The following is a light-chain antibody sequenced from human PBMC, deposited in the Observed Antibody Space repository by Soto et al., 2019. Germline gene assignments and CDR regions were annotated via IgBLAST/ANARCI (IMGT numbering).Light chain of an antibody. CDR2: DVS. V-gene: IGLV2-14*01. CDR3: SSYTSSSTTV. J-gene: IGLJ2*01. CDR1: SSDVGGYNY. Sequence: QSPLTQPASVSGSPGQSITISCTGTSSDVGGYNYVSWYQQHPGKAPKLMIYDVSNRPSGVSNRFTGSKSGNTASLTISGLQAEDEADYYCSSYTSSSTTVVGGGTKLTV.